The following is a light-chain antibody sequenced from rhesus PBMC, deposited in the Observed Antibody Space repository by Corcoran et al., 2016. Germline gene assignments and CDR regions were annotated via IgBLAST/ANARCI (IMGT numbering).Light chain of an antibody. CDR3: CSYGVSFTYI. V-gene: IGLV2-32*01. CDR2: EVC. J-gene: IGLJ1*01. Sequence: QAALTQPRSVSGPPGQSVTISCTGPTTDIGGYKSVSWYQQHPGTVPKLIIHEVCKRPSGVSDRFFGSKSGNTASLTISGLQSEDETVYYCCSYGVSFTYIFGGGTRLTVL. CDR1: TTDIGGYKS.